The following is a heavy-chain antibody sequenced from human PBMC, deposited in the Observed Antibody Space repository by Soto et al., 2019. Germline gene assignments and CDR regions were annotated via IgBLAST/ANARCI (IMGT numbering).Heavy chain of an antibody. V-gene: IGHV4-31*03. CDR3: ARDLWGYCGADCYPLDV. CDR2: IYYSGST. D-gene: IGHD2-21*02. CDR1: GCSISSGGYY. J-gene: IGHJ6*02. Sequence: SETLSLTCPFSGCSISSGGYYWSWIRQHPGKGLEWIGYIYYSGSTYYNPSLKSRVTISVDTSKNQFSLKLSSVTAADTAVYYCARDLWGYCGADCYPLDVWGQGTTVTVSS.